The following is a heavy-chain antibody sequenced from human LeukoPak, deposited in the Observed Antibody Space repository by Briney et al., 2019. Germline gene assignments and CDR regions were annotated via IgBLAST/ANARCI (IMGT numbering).Heavy chain of an antibody. D-gene: IGHD1-1*01. V-gene: IGHV5-51*01. J-gene: IGHJ4*02. Sequence: RRGXSLQISCKGSGSIFTSYWIGWVRQLPGKGLEWMGIIYPGDSDTRYSPSFQGQVTISADKSISTAYLQWSSLKASDTAMYYCASPVGSRGTGPFDYWGQGTLVTVSS. CDR3: ASPVGSRGTGPFDY. CDR2: IYPGDSDT. CDR1: GSIFTSYW.